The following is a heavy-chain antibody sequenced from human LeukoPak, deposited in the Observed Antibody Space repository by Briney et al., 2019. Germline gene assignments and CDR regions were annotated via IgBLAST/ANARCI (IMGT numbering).Heavy chain of an antibody. V-gene: IGHV4-39*07. Sequence: SETLSLTCTISGDSISGSNYHWGWIRQPPGKGLEWLGTVHHTGRAFYNPSLRGRTTVSVDTSKNEFSLKLTSVTAADTAVYYCAREPDAWGQGILVIVSS. CDR2: VHHTGRA. CDR3: AREPDA. CDR1: GDSISGSNYH. J-gene: IGHJ5*02.